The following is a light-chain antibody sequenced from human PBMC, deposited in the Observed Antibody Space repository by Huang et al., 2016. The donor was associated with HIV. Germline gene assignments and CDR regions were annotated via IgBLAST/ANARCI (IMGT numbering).Light chain of an antibody. CDR1: QNIRRN. CDR3: QQYSNWPLIT. V-gene: IGKV3-15*01. Sequence: EIVMTQSPTTLSVSPGERATLSCRASQNIRRNLAWYQHKPGQAPRLLISGASTRATGVPARFSASGSGTEFTLTISSLQSEDFAVYFCQQYSNWPLITFGGGTKVEIK. CDR2: GAS. J-gene: IGKJ4*01.